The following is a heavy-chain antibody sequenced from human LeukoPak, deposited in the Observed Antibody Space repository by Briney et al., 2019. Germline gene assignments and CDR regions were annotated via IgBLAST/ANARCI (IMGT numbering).Heavy chain of an antibody. CDR3: AKGGKWDVTPFDY. CDR2: IRGGGGST. J-gene: IGHJ4*02. CDR1: GFTFTSYS. V-gene: IGHV3-23*01. Sequence: QTGGSLRLSCAASGFTFTSYSMNWVRQAPGKGLEWVSTIRGGGGSTYYADSVKGRFTISRDNSKNTLYLQVNSLRAEDTAVYYCAKGGKWDVTPFDYWGQGTLVTVSS. D-gene: IGHD1-26*01.